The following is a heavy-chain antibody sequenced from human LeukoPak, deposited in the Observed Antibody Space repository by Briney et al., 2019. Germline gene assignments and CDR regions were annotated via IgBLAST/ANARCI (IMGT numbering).Heavy chain of an antibody. Sequence: PSETLSLTCAVYGGSFSGYYWSWIRQPPGKGLEWIGEINHSGSTNYNPSLKSRVTISVDKSKNQFSLKLSSVTAADTAVYYCASTPMVRGASDYWGQGTLVTVSS. CDR1: GGSFSGYY. CDR3: ASTPMVRGASDY. J-gene: IGHJ4*02. V-gene: IGHV4-34*01. CDR2: INHSGST. D-gene: IGHD3-10*01.